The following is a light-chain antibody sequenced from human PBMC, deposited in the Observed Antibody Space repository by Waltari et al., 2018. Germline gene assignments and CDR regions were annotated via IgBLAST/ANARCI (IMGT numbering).Light chain of an antibody. CDR1: QDISTY. CDR3: QQYEDVPYT. V-gene: IGKV1-33*01. J-gene: IGKJ2*01. Sequence: DIQMTQSPSSLSASVGDRVPIPCQTSQDISTYLNWYQQKPGKAPKLLIYDVSNLEKGVPSRFSGGGSETDFSFTISSLQSEDIATYYCQQYEDVPYTFGQGTKLMIK. CDR2: DVS.